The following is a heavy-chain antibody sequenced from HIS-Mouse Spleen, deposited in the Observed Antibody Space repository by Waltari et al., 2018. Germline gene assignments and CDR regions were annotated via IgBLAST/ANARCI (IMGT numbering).Heavy chain of an antibody. V-gene: IGHV4-30-2*04. D-gene: IGHD3-22*01. CDR2: IYHSGST. CDR3: ARDRNYYDSSGYYYYYYYYGMDV. J-gene: IGHJ6*02. Sequence: IYHSGSTYYNPSLKSRVTISVDTSKNQFSLKLSSVTAADTAVYYCARDRNYYDSSGYYYYYYYYGMDVWGQGTTVTVSS.